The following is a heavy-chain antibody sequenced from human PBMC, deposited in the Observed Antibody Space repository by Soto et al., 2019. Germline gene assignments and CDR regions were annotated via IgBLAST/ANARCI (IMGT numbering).Heavy chain of an antibody. CDR2: IKSKPDGGTT. V-gene: IGHV3-15*01. CDR3: VTGQYCDY. CDR1: GFTFSNAW. Sequence: GGSLRLSCIASGFTFSNAWINWVRQAPGKGLEWVGRIKSKPDGGTTDYAAPVKGRFTISRDDSKNTVYLQMNSLKTEDTALYYCVTGQYCDYWGQGTLVTVSS. J-gene: IGHJ4*02.